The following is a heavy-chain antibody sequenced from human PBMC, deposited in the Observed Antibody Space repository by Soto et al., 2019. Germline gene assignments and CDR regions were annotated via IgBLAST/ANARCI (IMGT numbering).Heavy chain of an antibody. V-gene: IGHV3-33*01. CDR1: GFTLSSYG. D-gene: IGHD3-3*01. CDR3: ARTRAGFLESFHK. CDR2: IWYDGSTQ. Sequence: QVQLVESGGSVVQPGRSLRLSCTVSGFTLSSYGMHWVRKAPGKGLEWVAGIWYDGSTQYYADSGRSRFTSCRDTSENTVFLQMNSLGAEDTALYYCARTRAGFLESFHKWGQGPVVTV. J-gene: IGHJ1*01.